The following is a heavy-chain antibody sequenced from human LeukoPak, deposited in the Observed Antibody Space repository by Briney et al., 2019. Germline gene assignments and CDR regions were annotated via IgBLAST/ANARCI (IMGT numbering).Heavy chain of an antibody. Sequence: ASVKVSCKASGYTFTSYYMHWVRQAPGQGLEWMGIINPSGGSTSYAQKFQVRVTMTRDMSTSTVYMELSSLRSEDTAVYYCARSQSYCSSTSCYMDYYYYMDVWGKGTTVTVSS. V-gene: IGHV1-46*01. CDR2: INPSGGST. CDR1: GYTFTSYY. J-gene: IGHJ6*03. D-gene: IGHD2-2*02. CDR3: ARSQSYCSSTSCYMDYYYYMDV.